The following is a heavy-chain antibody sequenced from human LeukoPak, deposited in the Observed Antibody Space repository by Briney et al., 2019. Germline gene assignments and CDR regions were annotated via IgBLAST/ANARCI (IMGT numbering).Heavy chain of an antibody. J-gene: IGHJ3*02. V-gene: IGHV4-34*01. D-gene: IGHD3-9*01. CDR2: INHSGST. CDR3: ARGQDDIYGHDAFDI. Sequence: SETLSLTCAVYGGSFSGYYWSWIRQPPGKGLEWIGEINHSGSTNYNPSLKSRVTISVDTSKNQFSQKLSSVTAADTAVYYCARGQDDIYGHDAFDIWGQGTMVTVSS. CDR1: GGSFSGYY.